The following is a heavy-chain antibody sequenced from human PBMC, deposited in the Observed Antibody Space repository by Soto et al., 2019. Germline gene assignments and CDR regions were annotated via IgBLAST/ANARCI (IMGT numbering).Heavy chain of an antibody. CDR1: GGFISSDDSS. CDR2: IYHGGTT. V-gene: IGHV4-30-2*01. CDR3: ASAHSSGYEDHAFDI. D-gene: IGHD3-22*01. Sequence: SETLSLTCAVSGGFISSDDSSWSWIRQPPGRGLEWIGHIYHGGTTFDNPSLKSRVAISEDRSKNQFSLNLSPVTAADTAVYYCASAHSSGYEDHAFDIWGQGTMVTVSS. J-gene: IGHJ3*02.